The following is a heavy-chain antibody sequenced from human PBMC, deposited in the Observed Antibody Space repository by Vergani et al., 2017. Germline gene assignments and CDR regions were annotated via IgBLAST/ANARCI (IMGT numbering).Heavy chain of an antibody. CDR3: ATIGYRRGGYYFDY. J-gene: IGHJ4*02. Sequence: QVQLQESGPGMVKPPGTLSLTCAVSGDSISSNNFWTWVRQPPGKGLEWIGEICHTEDTKYSPSLKSRVTVSVDESRNLFSLRLNSVTAADTAVYYCATIGYRRGGYYFDYWGQGILVTVSS. CDR1: GDSISSNNF. CDR2: ICHTEDT. V-gene: IGHV4-4*03. D-gene: IGHD1-26*01.